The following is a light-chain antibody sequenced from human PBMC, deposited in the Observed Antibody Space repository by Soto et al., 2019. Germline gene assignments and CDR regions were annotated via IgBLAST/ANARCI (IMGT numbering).Light chain of an antibody. Sequence: DIQMTQSPSTLSASVGDRVIIICRASQSISSWLAWYQQKPGKAPKLLISAASTLQAGVPSRFSGGGSGTDFTLTISSLQPEDVATYYCQNYFSVPHTFGGGTKVDIK. V-gene: IGKV1-27*01. CDR2: AAS. CDR3: QNYFSVPHT. J-gene: IGKJ4*01. CDR1: QSISSW.